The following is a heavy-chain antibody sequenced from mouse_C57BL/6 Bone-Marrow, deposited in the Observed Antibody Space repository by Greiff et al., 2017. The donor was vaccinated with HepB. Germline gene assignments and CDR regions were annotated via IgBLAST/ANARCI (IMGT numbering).Heavy chain of an antibody. D-gene: IGHD1-1*01. CDR2: IDPNSGGT. Sequence: VQVVESGAELVKPGASVKLSCKASGYTFTSYWMHWVKQRPGRGLEWIGRIDPNSGGTKYNEKFKSKATLTVDKPSSTAYMQLSSLTSEDSAVYYCARPDYYGSSYAYYYAMDYWGQGTSVTVSS. V-gene: IGHV1-72*01. CDR1: GYTFTSYW. CDR3: ARPDYYGSSYAYYYAMDY. J-gene: IGHJ4*01.